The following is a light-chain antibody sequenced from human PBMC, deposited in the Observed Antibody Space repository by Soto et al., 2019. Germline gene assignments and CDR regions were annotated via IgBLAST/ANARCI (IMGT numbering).Light chain of an antibody. CDR2: GAS. CDR3: QHYGKSMYK. J-gene: IGKJ2*01. Sequence: EIVLTQSPGTLSLSPGERATLSCRASQSVTSTYLAWYQQKPGQGPRLLIYGASSRATGIPDRFSGSGSGTDSTLTVSRLEPEDFAVYYCQHYGKSMYKFGQGTKLEIK. CDR1: QSVTSTY. V-gene: IGKV3-20*01.